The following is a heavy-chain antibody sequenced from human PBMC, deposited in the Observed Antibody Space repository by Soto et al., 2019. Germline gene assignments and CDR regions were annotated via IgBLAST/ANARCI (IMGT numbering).Heavy chain of an antibody. CDR2: IYHSGSI. CDR3: ARVPAP. J-gene: IGHJ5*02. CDR1: GGSISSGGYS. V-gene: IGHV4-30-2*01. Sequence: QLQLQESGSGLVKPSQTLSLTCAVSGGSISSGGYSWSWIRQPPGKGLEWIGYIYHSGSIYYNPSLKSGVTISVDRSENQFSLKRSSVTAAAPAVYFCARVPAPWGQGTLVTVSS.